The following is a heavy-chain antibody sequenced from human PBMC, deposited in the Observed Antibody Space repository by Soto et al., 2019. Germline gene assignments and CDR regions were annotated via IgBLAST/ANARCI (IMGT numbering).Heavy chain of an antibody. V-gene: IGHV4-34*01. Sequence: SETLSLTCAVYGGSFSGYYWSWIRQPPGKGLEWIGEINHSGSTNYNPSLKSRVTISVDTSKNQFSLKLSSVTAADTAVYYCARGRIMITFGGVIILDYWGQGTLVTVSS. CDR1: GGSFSGYY. D-gene: IGHD3-16*01. J-gene: IGHJ4*02. CDR2: INHSGST. CDR3: ARGRIMITFGGVIILDY.